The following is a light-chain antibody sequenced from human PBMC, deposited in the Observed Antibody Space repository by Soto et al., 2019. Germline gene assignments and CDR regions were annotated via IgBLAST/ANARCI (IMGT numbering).Light chain of an antibody. CDR3: QQYNDWPFT. J-gene: IGKJ3*01. CDR1: QGISSS. Sequence: IQLTQSPSSLSASIGDRVTITCRASQGISSSLAWYQQEPGKAPKLLIYEASTLQSGVPSRFSGRGSGTDFTLTISGLQPEDFAVYYCQQYNDWPFTFGPGTKVDIK. CDR2: EAS. V-gene: IGKV1-9*01.